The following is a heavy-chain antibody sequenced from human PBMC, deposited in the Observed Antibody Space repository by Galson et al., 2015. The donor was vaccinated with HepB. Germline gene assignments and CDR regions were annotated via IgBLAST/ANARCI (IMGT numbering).Heavy chain of an antibody. CDR2: IWYDGSNK. CDR3: ARVISRYIAAAGRDYYYGMDV. CDR1: GFTFSSYG. D-gene: IGHD6-13*01. Sequence: SLRLSCAVSGFTFSSYGMHWVRQAPGKGLEWVAVIWYDGSNKYYADSVKGRFTISRDNSKNTLYLQMNSLRAEDTAVYYCARVISRYIAAAGRDYYYGMDVWGQGTTVTVSS. J-gene: IGHJ6*02. V-gene: IGHV3-33*08.